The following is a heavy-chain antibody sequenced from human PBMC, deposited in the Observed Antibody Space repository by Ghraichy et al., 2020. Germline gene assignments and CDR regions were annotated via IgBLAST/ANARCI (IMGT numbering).Heavy chain of an antibody. CDR1: GFTFSSHS. J-gene: IGHJ6*02. D-gene: IGHD4-23*01. CDR3: ARGATVVRGFDYNGIDF. Sequence: GGSLRLSCVGSGFTFSSHSMNWVRQSPGRGLEWLSYITVSGRTISYADSVKGRFTISRDNAKNSLYLQMKSLRDEDTAVYYCARGATVVRGFDYNGIDFWGQGTTVTVSS. V-gene: IGHV3-48*02. CDR2: ITVSGRTI.